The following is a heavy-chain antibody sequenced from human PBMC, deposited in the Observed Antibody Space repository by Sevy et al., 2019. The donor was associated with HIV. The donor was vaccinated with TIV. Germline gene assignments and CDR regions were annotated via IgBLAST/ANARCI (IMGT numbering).Heavy chain of an antibody. CDR3: ARAVGSLWFGELFTNYYYYYYMDV. D-gene: IGHD3-10*01. Sequence: ASVKVSCKASGGTFSSYAIRWVRQAPGQGLEWMGGIIPIFGTANYAQKFQGRVTITADKSTRTAYMELSSLRSEDTAVYYCARAVGSLWFGELFTNYYYYYYMDVWGKGTTVTVSS. J-gene: IGHJ6*03. V-gene: IGHV1-69*06. CDR2: IIPIFGTA. CDR1: GGTFSSYA.